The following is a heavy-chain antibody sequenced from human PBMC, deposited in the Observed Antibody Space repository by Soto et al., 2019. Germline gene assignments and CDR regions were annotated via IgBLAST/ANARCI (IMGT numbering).Heavy chain of an antibody. CDR1: GGSISTYY. Sequence: LSLTCTVSGGSISTYYWTWIRQPPGKGLEWIGYIYYSGSTNYNPSLKSRVTISEDTSKKQFSLKLNSVTAADTAVYYCARGGGYSNPYNFDYWGQGTLVTVSS. J-gene: IGHJ4*02. D-gene: IGHD5-18*01. CDR2: IYYSGST. V-gene: IGHV4-59*01. CDR3: ARGGGYSNPYNFDY.